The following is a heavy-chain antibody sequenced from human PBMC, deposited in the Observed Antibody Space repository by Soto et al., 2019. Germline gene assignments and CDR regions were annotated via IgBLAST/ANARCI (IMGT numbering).Heavy chain of an antibody. V-gene: IGHV5-51*01. J-gene: IGHJ4*02. CDR2: VYPGDSDT. CDR3: ARSCDPSVAFCYQALDH. D-gene: IGHD2-15*01. Sequence: GESLKISCKASGYNFASYWIAWERQMPGKGLEWMGIVYPGDSDTRYSPSFQGQVTMSADKSLSTAYLQWSSLKASDSAMYYCARSCDPSVAFCYQALDHWGQGTLVTVSS. CDR1: GYNFASYW.